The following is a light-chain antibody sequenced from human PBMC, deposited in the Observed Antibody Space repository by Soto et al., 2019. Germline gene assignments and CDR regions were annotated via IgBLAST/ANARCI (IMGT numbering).Light chain of an antibody. CDR3: QQYDPRPMVT. CDR2: DAS. Sequence: DIQMTQSPSSLSASVGDRITITCQASQDISDSLNWYQQKPGKAPKLLIYDASILQNGVPSRFSGSRSGAHFTFSISSLQPEDIATYFCQQYDPRPMVTFGQGTTVEI. V-gene: IGKV1-33*01. J-gene: IGKJ2*01. CDR1: QDISDS.